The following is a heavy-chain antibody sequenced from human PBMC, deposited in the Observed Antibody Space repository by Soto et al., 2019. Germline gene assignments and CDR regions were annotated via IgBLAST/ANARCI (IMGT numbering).Heavy chain of an antibody. D-gene: IGHD3-3*01. V-gene: IGHV6-1*01. Sequence: SQTLSLTCAISGDSVSSNSAAWNWIRQSPSRGLEWLGRTYYRSKWYNDYAVSVKSRITINPDTSKNQFSLQLSSVTPEDTAVYYCARAFLEWLGPPPDWFDPWGQGTLVTVSS. J-gene: IGHJ5*02. CDR1: GDSVSSNSAA. CDR3: ARAFLEWLGPPPDWFDP. CDR2: TYYRSKWYN.